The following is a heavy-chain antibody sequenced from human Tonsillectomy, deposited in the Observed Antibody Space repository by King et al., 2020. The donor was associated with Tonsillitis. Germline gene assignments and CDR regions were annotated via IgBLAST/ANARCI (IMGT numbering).Heavy chain of an antibody. D-gene: IGHD3-22*01. V-gene: IGHV1-69*01. Sequence: VQLVQSGAEVKEPGSSVKVSCKASGDSFSSYAIRWVRQAPGQGLEWRGGIIPVFDSATYAQKFQGRVTITADESTSTSYMKLSGLSSEDTALYYCARDKDAHDTSGYIGALNIWRQGTIVTVSS. CDR2: IIPVFDSA. CDR3: ARDKDAHDTSGYIGALNI. J-gene: IGHJ3*02. CDR1: GDSFSSYA.